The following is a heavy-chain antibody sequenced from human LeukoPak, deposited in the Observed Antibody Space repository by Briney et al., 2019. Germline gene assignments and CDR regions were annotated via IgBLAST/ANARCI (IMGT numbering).Heavy chain of an antibody. V-gene: IGHV3-30*18. CDR1: GFTFSSYG. CDR3: AKDWDFESGGSPLHFDY. Sequence: PGRSLRLSCAASGFTFSSYGMHWVRQAPGKGLEWVAVISYDGSNKYYADSVKGRFTISRDNSKNTLYLQMNSLRAEDTAVNYCAKDWDFESGGSPLHFDYWGQGTLVTVSS. D-gene: IGHD2-15*01. CDR2: ISYDGSNK. J-gene: IGHJ4*02.